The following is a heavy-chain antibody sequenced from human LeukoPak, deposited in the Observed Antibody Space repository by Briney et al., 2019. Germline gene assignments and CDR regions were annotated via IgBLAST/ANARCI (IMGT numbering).Heavy chain of an antibody. CDR1: GFTVSSNY. CDR3: AKDSGDYATYYYYYYMDV. CDR2: IYSGGST. V-gene: IGHV3-53*05. D-gene: IGHD4-17*01. Sequence: GGSLRLSCAASGFTVSSNYMSWVRQAPGKGLEWVSVIYSGGSTYYADSVKGRFTISRDNSKNTLYLQMNSLRAEDTAVYYCAKDSGDYATYYYYYYMDVWGKGTTVTISS. J-gene: IGHJ6*03.